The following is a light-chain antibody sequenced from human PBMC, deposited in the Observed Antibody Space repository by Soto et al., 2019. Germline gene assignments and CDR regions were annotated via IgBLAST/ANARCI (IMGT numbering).Light chain of an antibody. CDR1: QSISSW. V-gene: IGKV1-5*01. J-gene: IGKJ1*01. CDR2: DAS. CDR3: QQYNSYST. Sequence: DIQMTQSPSTLPASVGDRVTITCRASQSISSWLAWYQQKPGKAPKLLIYDASSLESGVPSRFSGSGSGTEFTLTISSLQPDDFAIYYCQQYNSYSTFGQGTKVDIK.